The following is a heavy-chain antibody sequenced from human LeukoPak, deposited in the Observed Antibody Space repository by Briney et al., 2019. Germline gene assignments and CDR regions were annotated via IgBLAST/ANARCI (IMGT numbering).Heavy chain of an antibody. V-gene: IGHV3-23*01. CDR3: ARDSYYYDSSGYYYPEY. J-gene: IGHJ4*02. D-gene: IGHD3-22*01. CDR1: GFTFSSYA. Sequence: PGGSLRLSCAASGFTFSSYAMSWVRQAPGKGLEWVSAISGSGGSTYYADSVKGRFTISRDNSKNTLYLQMNSLRAEDTAVYYCARDSYYYDSSGYYYPEYWGQGTLVTVSS. CDR2: ISGSGGST.